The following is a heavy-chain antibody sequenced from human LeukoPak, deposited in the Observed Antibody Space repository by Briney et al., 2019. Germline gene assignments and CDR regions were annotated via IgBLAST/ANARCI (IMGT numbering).Heavy chain of an antibody. D-gene: IGHD3-22*01. J-gene: IGHJ6*02. Sequence: KPSETLSLTCIVSGYSISSGYYWGWIRQPPGKGLEWIGNIHHSGSTYYNPSLKSRVTISVDTSKNQLSLKLSSVTAADTAVYYCARQVYYDSIPHYYYGMDVWGQGTTVTVSS. CDR3: ARQVYYDSIPHYYYGMDV. CDR2: IHHSGST. CDR1: GYSISSGYY. V-gene: IGHV4-38-2*02.